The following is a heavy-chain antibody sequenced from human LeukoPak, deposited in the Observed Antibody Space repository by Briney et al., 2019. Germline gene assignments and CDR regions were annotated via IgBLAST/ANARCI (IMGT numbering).Heavy chain of an antibody. CDR2: IYVTGT. V-gene: IGHV4-59*08. CDR3: ARHIGGGIEDMDV. CDR1: GDSIGTYY. D-gene: IGHD3-16*02. J-gene: IGHJ6*03. Sequence: SETLSLTCTVSGDSIGTYYWSWIRQSPGKGLEWIGYIYVTGTRYNPYLQSRVTISVDRSRYQFFLKMSSVTAADTAVYYCARHIGGGIEDMDVWGKGTKVIVSS.